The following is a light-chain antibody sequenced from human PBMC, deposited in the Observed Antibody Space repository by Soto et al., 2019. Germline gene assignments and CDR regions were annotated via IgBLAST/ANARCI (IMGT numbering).Light chain of an antibody. CDR1: QSISRY. CDR2: AAS. CDR3: QQSYSTPIT. J-gene: IGKJ5*01. Sequence: DIQMTQSPSSLSASVGDRVTITCRASQSISRYLNSYQQKPGKAPKLLIYAASSLQSGVPSRFSGSGSGTDFTLTISSLQPEDFATYYCQQSYSTPITFGQGTRREIK. V-gene: IGKV1-39*01.